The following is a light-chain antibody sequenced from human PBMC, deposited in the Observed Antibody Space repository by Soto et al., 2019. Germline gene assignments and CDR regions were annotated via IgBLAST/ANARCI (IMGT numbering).Light chain of an antibody. CDR3: QKYNSAPPVT. J-gene: IGKJ4*01. Sequence: DIQMTQSPSSLSASVGDRVTITCRASQGISNYLAWYQQKPGKVPKLLIYAASTLQSGVPSRFSGSGSGTDFTLTISSLRPEDVATYYCQKYNSAPPVTFGGGTKVEIK. V-gene: IGKV1-27*01. CDR1: QGISNY. CDR2: AAS.